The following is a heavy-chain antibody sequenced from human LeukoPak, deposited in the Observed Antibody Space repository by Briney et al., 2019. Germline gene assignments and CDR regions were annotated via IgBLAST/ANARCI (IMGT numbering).Heavy chain of an antibody. CDR3: ARQGSDVEMATIPAFDY. Sequence: SETLSLTCTVSGGSISSYYWSWIRQPPGKGLEWIGYIYYSGSTNYNPSLKSRVTISVDTSKNQFSLKLSSATAADTAVYYCARQGSDVEMATIPAFDYWGQGTLVTVSS. D-gene: IGHD5-24*01. J-gene: IGHJ4*02. V-gene: IGHV4-59*08. CDR1: GGSISSYY. CDR2: IYYSGST.